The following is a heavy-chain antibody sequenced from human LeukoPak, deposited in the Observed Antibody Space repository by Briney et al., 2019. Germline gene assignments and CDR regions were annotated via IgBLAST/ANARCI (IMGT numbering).Heavy chain of an antibody. J-gene: IGHJ4*02. V-gene: IGHV4-59*11. CDR3: ARGSTMADDY. Sequence: LETLSLTCTVSGASISNHYWNWIRQPPGKGLEWIGYTRYSESTNYNPSLKSRVTISVDTSKNQLSLKVNSVTAADTAVYYCARGSTMADDYWGQGTLVTVSS. D-gene: IGHD5-24*01. CDR2: TRYSEST. CDR1: GASISNHY.